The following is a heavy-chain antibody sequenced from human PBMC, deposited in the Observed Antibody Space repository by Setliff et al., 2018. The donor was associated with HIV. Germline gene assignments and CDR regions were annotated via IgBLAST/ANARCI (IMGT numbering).Heavy chain of an antibody. Sequence: SVKVSCKASGGTFSSYAISWVRQAPGQGLEWIGGIIPIFGTANYAQKFQGRVTITTDESTGTTYMELSSLRSEDTAVYYCAREVGTYSGSYAVAAGFDIWGQGTMVTVSS. V-gene: IGHV1-69*05. CDR2: IIPIFGTA. D-gene: IGHD1-26*01. CDR3: AREVGTYSGSYAVAAGFDI. CDR1: GGTFSSYA. J-gene: IGHJ3*02.